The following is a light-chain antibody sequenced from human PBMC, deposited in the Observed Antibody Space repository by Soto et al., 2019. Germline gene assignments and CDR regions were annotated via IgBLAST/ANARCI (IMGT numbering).Light chain of an antibody. CDR2: AAS. Sequence: AIPMTQSPTSLSASVGDRVTITCRASQDIRNDLGWYQQKPGKAPQLLIYAASTLQSGVPSRFSGSGSGTDFTLTTSSLQPADFATYYCLQDYNYPRTFGQGTKVEIK. J-gene: IGKJ1*01. V-gene: IGKV1-6*01. CDR3: LQDYNYPRT. CDR1: QDIRND.